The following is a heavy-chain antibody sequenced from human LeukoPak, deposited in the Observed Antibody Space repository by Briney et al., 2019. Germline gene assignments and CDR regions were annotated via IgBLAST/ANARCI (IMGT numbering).Heavy chain of an antibody. J-gene: IGHJ6*02. V-gene: IGHV3-21*01. CDR2: ISSSSSYI. D-gene: IGHD3-3*01. Sequence: GGSLRLSCAASGFTFSSYSMNWVRQAPGKGLEWVSSISSSSSYIYYADSVKGRFTISRDNAKNSLYLQMNSPRAEDTAVYYCAGDPAYDFWSKDYGMDVWGQGTTVTVSS. CDR3: AGDPAYDFWSKDYGMDV. CDR1: GFTFSSYS.